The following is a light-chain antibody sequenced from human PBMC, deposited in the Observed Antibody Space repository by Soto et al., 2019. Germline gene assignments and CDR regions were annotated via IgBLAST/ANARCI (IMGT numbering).Light chain of an antibody. V-gene: IGKV4-1*01. Sequence: DIVLTQFPDSLAVSLGYRSTINCNSSQSVLYSSNNMNYLAWYQQKAGQPPKLLIYWASTRESGVPDRFGGSGSGTEFTLTISSLQAEDVAVYYCQQYYSSPWTFGQGTKVDI. CDR2: WAS. CDR1: QSVLYSSNNMNY. J-gene: IGKJ1*01. CDR3: QQYYSSPWT.